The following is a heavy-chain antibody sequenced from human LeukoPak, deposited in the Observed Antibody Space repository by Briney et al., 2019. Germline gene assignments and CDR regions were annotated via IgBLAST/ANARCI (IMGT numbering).Heavy chain of an antibody. CDR2: IYYSGST. CDR1: GGSISSHY. Sequence: SETLSLTCTVSGGSISSHYWSWIRQPPGKGLEWIGYIYYSGSTNYNPSLKSRVTISVDTSKNQFSLKLSSVTAADTAVYYCARYSSSWFDYWGQGTLVTVSS. CDR3: ARYSSSWFDY. J-gene: IGHJ4*02. V-gene: IGHV4-59*08. D-gene: IGHD6-13*01.